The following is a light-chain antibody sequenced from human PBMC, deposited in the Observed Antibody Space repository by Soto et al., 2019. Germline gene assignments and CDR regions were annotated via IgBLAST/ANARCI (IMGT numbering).Light chain of an antibody. CDR1: SSDVGGYNY. V-gene: IGLV2-14*01. CDR2: DVS. CDR3: SSDTSSLL. Sequence: QSALTQPASVSGSPGQSITISCTGTSSDVGGYNYVSWYQQHPGKAPKLMIYDVSNWPSGVSNRFSGSKSGNTASLTISGLQAEDEADYYCSSDTSSLLFGGGTKLTVL. J-gene: IGLJ2*01.